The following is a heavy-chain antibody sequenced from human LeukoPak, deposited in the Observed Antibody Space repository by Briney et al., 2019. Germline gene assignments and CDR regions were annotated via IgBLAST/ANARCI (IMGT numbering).Heavy chain of an antibody. V-gene: IGHV3-7*01. D-gene: IGHD3-22*01. J-gene: IGHJ4*02. CDR1: GFTFSSYW. Sequence: PGGSLRLSCAASGFTFSSYWMSWVRQAPGKGLEWVANIKQDVSEKNYVDSVKGRFTISRDNAKNSLYLQMNSLRAEDTAVYYCAKDRGIVVVMDYFDYWGQGTLVTVSS. CDR2: IKQDVSEK. CDR3: AKDRGIVVVMDYFDY.